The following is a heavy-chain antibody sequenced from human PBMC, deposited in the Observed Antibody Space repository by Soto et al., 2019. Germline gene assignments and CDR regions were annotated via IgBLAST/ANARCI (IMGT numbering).Heavy chain of an antibody. J-gene: IGHJ5*02. CDR2: IIPIFGTA. Sequence: QVQLVQSGAEVKKPGSSVKVSCKASGGTFSSYAISWVRQAPGQGLEWMGGIIPIFGTANYAQKFQGRVTIIADKSPSTAYMELSSLRSEDTAVYYCAGDWRSSSFTRWFDPWGQGTLVTVSS. CDR1: GGTFSSYA. CDR3: AGDWRSSSFTRWFDP. D-gene: IGHD6-13*01. V-gene: IGHV1-69*06.